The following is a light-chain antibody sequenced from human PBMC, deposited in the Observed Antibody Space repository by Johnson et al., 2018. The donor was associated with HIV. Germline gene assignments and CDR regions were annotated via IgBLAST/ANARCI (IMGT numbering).Light chain of an antibody. Sequence: LTQPPSVSAAPGQRVTISCSGRGSNIGSHYVSWYQQLPGTAPKLLIFENDKRPSGIPDRFSGSKSGTSATLGITGLQAGDEADYYCGTWDNSLSIGYVFGTGTKVTVL. V-gene: IGLV1-51*02. CDR1: GSNIGSHY. CDR3: GTWDNSLSIGYV. CDR2: END. J-gene: IGLJ1*01.